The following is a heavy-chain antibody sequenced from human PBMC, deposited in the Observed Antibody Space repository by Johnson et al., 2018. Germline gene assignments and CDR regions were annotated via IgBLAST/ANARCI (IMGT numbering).Heavy chain of an antibody. CDR2: IYYSGST. D-gene: IGHD1-26*01. Sequence: QVQLQESGPGLVKPSETXSLTCTVSGGSISSYFWSWIRQPPGKGLEWIGYIYYSGSTTYNPSLNSRVIISVDTSNNQFPLKLSSVTAADTAVYYCARVGEWELGDGMSIWGQGTMVTVSS. CDR1: GGSISSYF. V-gene: IGHV4-59*01. J-gene: IGHJ3*02. CDR3: ARVGEWELGDGMSI.